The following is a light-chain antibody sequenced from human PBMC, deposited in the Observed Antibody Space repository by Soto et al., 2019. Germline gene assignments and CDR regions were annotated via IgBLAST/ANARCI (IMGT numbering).Light chain of an antibody. J-gene: IGKJ2*03. CDR3: QQYYSAPYS. CDR1: QSVLYSSNNKNY. Sequence: DIVMTQSPDSLAVSLGERATINCKSSQSVLYSSNNKNYLAWYQQKPGQPPKPLIYWASTRESGVPDRFSGSGSGRDFTLTISSLQAEDVAVYYCQQYYSAPYSFGQGTKLEIK. CDR2: WAS. V-gene: IGKV4-1*01.